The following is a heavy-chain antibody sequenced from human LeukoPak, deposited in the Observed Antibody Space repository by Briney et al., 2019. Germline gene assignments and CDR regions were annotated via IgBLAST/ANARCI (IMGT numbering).Heavy chain of an antibody. CDR3: ARDSEYSISLHNWFDP. CDR2: IRYDGSNK. V-gene: IGHV3-30*02. CDR1: GFTFSSYG. J-gene: IGHJ5*02. Sequence: PGGSLRLSCAASGFTFSSYGMHWVRQAPGKGLEWVAFIRYDGSNKYYADSGKGRFTISRDNSKNTLYLQMNSLRAEDTAVYYCARDSEYSISLHNWFDPWGQGTLVTVSS. D-gene: IGHD3-3*02.